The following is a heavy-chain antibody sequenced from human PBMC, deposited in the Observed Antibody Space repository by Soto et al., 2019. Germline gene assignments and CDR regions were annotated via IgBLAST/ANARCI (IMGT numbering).Heavy chain of an antibody. CDR2: TSWNSNTI. V-gene: IGHV3-9*01. CDR1: GFTFDDYA. J-gene: IGHJ4*02. Sequence: PGGSLRLGCAAPGFTFDDYAMNWVRQAPGHGLECVSGTSWNSNTIAYAGTVKGSLTISRDNAKNSLYSQMNSLRAEDTAFYYCAKDTGPNWGQGTLVPVSS. CDR3: AKDTGPN.